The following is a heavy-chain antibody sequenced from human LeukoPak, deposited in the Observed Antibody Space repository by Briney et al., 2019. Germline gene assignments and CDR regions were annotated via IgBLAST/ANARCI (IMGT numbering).Heavy chain of an antibody. CDR1: GFTFSSYS. CDR3: ARDTNDSSGDY. V-gene: IGHV3-48*02. J-gene: IGHJ4*02. Sequence: GGSLRLSCAASGFTFSSYSMNWVRQAPGKGLEWVSYISSSSTIYYADSVKGRFTISRDNAKNSLYLQMNSLRDEDTAVYYCARDTNDSSGDYWGQGTLVTVSS. D-gene: IGHD3-22*01. CDR2: ISSSSTI.